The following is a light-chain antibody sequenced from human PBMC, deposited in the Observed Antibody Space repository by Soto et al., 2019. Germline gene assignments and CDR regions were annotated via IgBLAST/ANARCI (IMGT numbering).Light chain of an antibody. Sequence: EIVLTQSPGTLSLSPGERATLSCSASQSVSSSYLAWYQQKPGQAPRLLIYGAASRATGIPDRFSGSGSGTDFTLTISRLEPEDFAVYYCQQYGSEPLRKFGQGTKVDIK. CDR2: GAA. CDR3: QQYGSEPLRK. J-gene: IGKJ1*01. V-gene: IGKV3-20*01. CDR1: QSVSSSY.